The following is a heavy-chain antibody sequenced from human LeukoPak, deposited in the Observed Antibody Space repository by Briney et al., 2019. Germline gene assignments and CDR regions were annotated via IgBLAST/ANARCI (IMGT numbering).Heavy chain of an antibody. CDR3: ARGVSVLRYFDWLSGDAFDI. D-gene: IGHD3-9*01. CDR2: INWNGGST. V-gene: IGHV3-20*04. J-gene: IGHJ3*02. CDR1: GFTFDDYG. Sequence: PGGSLRLSCAASGFTFDDYGMSWVRQAPGKGLEWVSGINWNGGSTGYADSVKGRFTISRDNAKNSLYLQMNSLRAEDTALYYCARGVSVLRYFDWLSGDAFDIWGQGAMVTVSS.